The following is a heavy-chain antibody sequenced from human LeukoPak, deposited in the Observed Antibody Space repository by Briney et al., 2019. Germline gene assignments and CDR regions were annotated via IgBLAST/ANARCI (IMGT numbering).Heavy chain of an antibody. V-gene: IGHV4-39*01. CDR3: ARSPADCSGGSCYSSGGFDP. J-gene: IGHJ5*02. CDR2: IYYSGST. Sequence: SETLSLTCTVSGGSISSSSYYWGWIRQPPGKGLEWIGSIYYSGSTYYNPSLKSRVTISVDTSKNQFSLKLSSVTAADTAVYYCARSPADCSGGSCYSSGGFDPWGQGTLVTVSS. D-gene: IGHD2-15*01. CDR1: GGSISSSSYY.